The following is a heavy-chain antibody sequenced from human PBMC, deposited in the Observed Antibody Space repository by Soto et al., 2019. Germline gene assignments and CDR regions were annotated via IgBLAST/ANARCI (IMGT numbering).Heavy chain of an antibody. CDR2: MNPNDGDT. D-gene: IGHD1-26*01. CDR3: ARENWSYVD. J-gene: IGHJ4*02. Sequence: QAQLVHSGAEAKRPGTSVKVSCKVSGYTFTHYLHWIRQAPGQGLEWMGWMNPNDGDTEYASKFQGRVTLTRDTSITTAYMELSSLTSDDTAVYYCARENWSYVDWGQGTLVTVSS. CDR1: GYTFTHY. V-gene: IGHV1-2*02.